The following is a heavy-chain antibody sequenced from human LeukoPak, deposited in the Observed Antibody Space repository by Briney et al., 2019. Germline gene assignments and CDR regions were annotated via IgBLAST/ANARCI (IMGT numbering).Heavy chain of an antibody. Sequence: GGSLRLSCAASGFTFSSYGMHWVRQAPGKGLEWVAFIRYDGSNKYYADSVKGRFTISRDNSKNTLYLQMNSLRAEDTAVYYCAGDVDTAMVTNYWGQGTLVTVSS. D-gene: IGHD5-18*01. CDR2: IRYDGSNK. CDR1: GFTFSSYG. V-gene: IGHV3-30*02. CDR3: AGDVDTAMVTNY. J-gene: IGHJ4*02.